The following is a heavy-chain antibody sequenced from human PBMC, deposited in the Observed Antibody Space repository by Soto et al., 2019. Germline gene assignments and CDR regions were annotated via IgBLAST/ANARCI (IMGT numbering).Heavy chain of an antibody. J-gene: IGHJ4*02. CDR3: ARDLGVRWYYDSSGPGWDY. Sequence: GASVKFSCKASGYAFTIYGISWVRQAPGQGHEWMGWISAYNGNTNYAQKLQGRVTMTTDTSTSTAYMELRSMRSDETGVYYCARDLGVRWYYDSSGPGWDYWGQGTMVTVSS. V-gene: IGHV1-18*01. CDR1: GYAFTIYG. D-gene: IGHD3-22*01. CDR2: ISAYNGNT.